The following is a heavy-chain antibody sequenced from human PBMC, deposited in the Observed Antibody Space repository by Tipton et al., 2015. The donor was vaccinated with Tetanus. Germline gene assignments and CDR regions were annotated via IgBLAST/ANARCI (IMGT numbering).Heavy chain of an antibody. D-gene: IGHD6-13*01. J-gene: IGHJ3*01. CDR3: ARGLGSSWFHV. Sequence: GSLRLSCTDSGFTFRDENMNWVRQAPGKGLEWLGYISKDSRPIFYGGSVNGRFTISRDNARKTLYLQMNNLRVEDSGLYYCARGLGSSWFHVWGQGTRVNVSS. V-gene: IGHV3-48*01. CDR1: GFTFRDEN. CDR2: ISKDSRPI.